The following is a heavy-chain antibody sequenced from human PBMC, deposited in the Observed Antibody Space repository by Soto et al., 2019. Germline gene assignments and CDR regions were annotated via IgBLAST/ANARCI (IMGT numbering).Heavy chain of an antibody. CDR3: ALEIVGAISTSVALDI. Sequence: ASVKVSCKASGFTITNYYMHLVRQAPGQGLEWMGIINPLGGTTTYAQKFQGRVTMTRDMSTSTVHMELSSLRSDDTAVYYCALEIVGAISTSVALDIWGQGTMVNLS. D-gene: IGHD1-26*01. CDR2: INPLGGTT. CDR1: GFTITNYY. J-gene: IGHJ3*02. V-gene: IGHV1-46*01.